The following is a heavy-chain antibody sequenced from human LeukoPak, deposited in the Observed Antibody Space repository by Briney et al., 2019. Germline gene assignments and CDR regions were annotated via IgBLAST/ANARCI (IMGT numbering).Heavy chain of an antibody. V-gene: IGHV3-30*04. Sequence: GGSLRLSCAASGFTFSTYSMHWVRQAPGKGLQWVAVISYDGSDKYYADSMKGRFTISRDNSKSTVYLQMSTLTAEDTAVYYCARPNYGSHWGYFDYWGQGTLVTVSS. J-gene: IGHJ4*02. CDR1: GFTFSTYS. CDR2: ISYDGSDK. D-gene: IGHD4-17*01. CDR3: ARPNYGSHWGYFDY.